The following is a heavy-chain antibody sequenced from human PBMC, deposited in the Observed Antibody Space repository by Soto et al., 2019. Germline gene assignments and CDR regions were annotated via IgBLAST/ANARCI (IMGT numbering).Heavy chain of an antibody. CDR3: ARDFTGYSSGWYF. CDR1: GFTFSSYS. CDR2: ISSSSSYI. J-gene: IGHJ4*02. V-gene: IGHV3-21*01. Sequence: EVQLVESGGGLVKPGGSLRLSCAASGFTFSSYSMNWVRQAPGKGLEWVSSISSSSSYIYYADSVKGRFTISRDNAKNLLYLQMNSLRAEDTAVYYCARDFTGYSSGWYFWGQGTLVTVSS. D-gene: IGHD6-19*01.